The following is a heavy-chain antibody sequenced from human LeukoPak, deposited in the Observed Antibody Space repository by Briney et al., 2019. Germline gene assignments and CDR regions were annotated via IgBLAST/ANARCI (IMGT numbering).Heavy chain of an antibody. J-gene: IGHJ4*02. CDR3: ARDALYYGDYQDY. CDR1: GFTFSSYS. CDR2: ISSSSSYI. V-gene: IGHV3-21*01. Sequence: PGGSLRLSGAASGFTFSSYSMNWVRQAPGKGLEWVSSISSSSSYIYYADSVKGRFTISRDNAKNSLYLQMNSLRAEDTAVYYCARDALYYGDYQDYWGQGTLVTVSS. D-gene: IGHD4-17*01.